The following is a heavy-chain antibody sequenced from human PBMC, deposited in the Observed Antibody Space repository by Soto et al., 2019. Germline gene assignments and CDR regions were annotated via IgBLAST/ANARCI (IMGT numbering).Heavy chain of an antibody. CDR2: ISSSSSYI. V-gene: IGHV3-21*01. CDR3: ARDPSYCRGGRPPKRNHGYDYYVMDV. J-gene: IGHJ6*02. CDR1: GFTFSSDS. D-gene: IGHD2-15*01. Sequence: PGGSLRLCFAASGFTFSSDSMNWVRQAPGKGREWVSSISSSSSYIYYADSVKGRFTISRDNAKNSLYLQMNSLRAEDTDAYYCARDPSYCRGGRPPKRNHGYDYYVMDVWGQRTTVNVSS.